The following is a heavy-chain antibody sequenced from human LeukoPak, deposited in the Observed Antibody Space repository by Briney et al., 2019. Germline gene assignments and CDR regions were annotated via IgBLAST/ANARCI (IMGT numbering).Heavy chain of an antibody. CDR1: GGSISSSSYY. CDR3: ARYSSSSSFDY. Sequence: SVTLSLTCTVSGGSISSSSYYWGWIRQPPGKGLEWIGSIYYSGRTYYNPSLRSRVTISADTSKNQFSLKLTSVTAADTAVYYRARYSSSSSFDYWGQGTLVTVSS. D-gene: IGHD6-6*01. CDR2: IYYSGRT. J-gene: IGHJ4*02. V-gene: IGHV4-39*01.